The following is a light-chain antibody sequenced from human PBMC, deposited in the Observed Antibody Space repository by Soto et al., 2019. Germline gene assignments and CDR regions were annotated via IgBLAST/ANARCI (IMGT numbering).Light chain of an antibody. CDR1: SSNIGSNT. J-gene: IGLJ1*01. Sequence: QSALTQPPSASGTPGQRVTISCSGSSSNIGSNTVNWYQQLPGTAPKLLIYSNNQRPSGVPDRFSGSKSGTSASLAISGLQSEDEADYYCAAWDDSLNGPIFXTGTKVTVL. V-gene: IGLV1-44*01. CDR3: AAWDDSLNGPI. CDR2: SNN.